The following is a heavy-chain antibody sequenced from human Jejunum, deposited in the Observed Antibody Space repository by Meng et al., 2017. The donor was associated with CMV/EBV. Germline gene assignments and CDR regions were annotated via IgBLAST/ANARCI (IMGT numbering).Heavy chain of an antibody. J-gene: IGHJ5*02. CDR1: GGSSNDNKR. V-gene: IGHV4-4*02. CDR3: VTHDYGSRTSGFGP. Sequence: SGGSSNDNKRWTWVRQTPGKGLEWIREICRTGTTSLNPSLKSRVTISADKSKNHFSLNLSSVTDADTAVYYCVTHDYGSRTSGFGPWGQGTLVTVSS. D-gene: IGHD3-10*01. CDR2: ICRTGTT.